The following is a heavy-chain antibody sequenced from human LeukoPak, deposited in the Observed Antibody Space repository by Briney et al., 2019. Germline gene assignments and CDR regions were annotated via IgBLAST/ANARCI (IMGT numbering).Heavy chain of an antibody. CDR1: VFSFTNYW. CDR3: ARLGIPGGARGRYYYMDV. J-gene: IGHJ6*03. CDR2: IYPGDSDT. D-gene: IGHD1-20*01. V-gene: IGHV5-51*01. Sequence: GESLKISCKTSVFSFTNYWIGWVRQMPGKGLEWMGIIYPGDSDTRYSPSFQGQVTISADKSISTAYLQWSSLKASDTAMYYCARLGIPGGARGRYYYMDVWGKGTTVTVSS.